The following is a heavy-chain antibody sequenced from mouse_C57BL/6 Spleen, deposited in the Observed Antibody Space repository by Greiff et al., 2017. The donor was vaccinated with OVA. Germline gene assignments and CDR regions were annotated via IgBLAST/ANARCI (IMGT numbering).Heavy chain of an antibody. D-gene: IGHD2-4*01. J-gene: IGHJ3*01. CDR2: IDPEDGDT. V-gene: IGHV14-1*01. Sequence: EVQLQQSGAELVRPWASVKLSCTASGFNIKDYYMHWVKQRPEQGLEWIGRIDPEDGDTEYAPKFQGKATMTADPSSNTAYLQLSRLTSEDTAVYYCTTGDYDSFAYWGQGTLGTVSA. CDR3: TTGDYDSFAY. CDR1: GFNIKDYY.